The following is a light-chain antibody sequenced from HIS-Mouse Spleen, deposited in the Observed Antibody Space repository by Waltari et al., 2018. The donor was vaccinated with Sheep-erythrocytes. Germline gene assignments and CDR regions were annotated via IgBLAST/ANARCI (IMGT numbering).Light chain of an antibody. CDR2: DAS. CDR1: QSVSSY. Sequence: EIVLTQSPATLSLSPGERATLSCRASQSVSSYLAWYQQKPGQAPRLLIDDASNRATGIPARFSGSGSGTDFTLTISSLGPEDFAVYYCQQRSNWYTFGQGTKLEIK. J-gene: IGKJ2*01. V-gene: IGKV3-11*01. CDR3: QQRSNWYT.